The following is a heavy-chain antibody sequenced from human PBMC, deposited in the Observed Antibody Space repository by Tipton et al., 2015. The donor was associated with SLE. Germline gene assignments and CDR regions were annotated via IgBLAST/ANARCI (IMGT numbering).Heavy chain of an antibody. J-gene: IGHJ4*02. CDR3: ASHSSSWFLDY. Sequence: TLSLTCTVSGGSISSYYWSWIRQPPGKGLEWIGYIYYSGSTNYNPSLKSRVTISVDTSKNQFSLKLSSVTAADTAVYYCASHSSSWFLDYWGQGTLVTVSS. CDR1: GGSISSYY. D-gene: IGHD6-13*01. V-gene: IGHV4-59*01. CDR2: IYYSGST.